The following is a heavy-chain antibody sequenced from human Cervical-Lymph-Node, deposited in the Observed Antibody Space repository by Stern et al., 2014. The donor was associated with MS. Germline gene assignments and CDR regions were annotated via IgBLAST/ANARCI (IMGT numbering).Heavy chain of an antibody. CDR1: GFSLSTVGEG. D-gene: IGHD3-10*01. Sequence: QITLKESGPTLVKPTQTLTLTCRVSGFSLSTVGEGVGWIRQPPGKALEWLALIYWDDDRRYRPSLKGRPTISKDTAKNVVVLKMTNMDPLDTATYYCAHTSLSVGVSFDYWGQGTLITVSS. V-gene: IGHV2-5*02. CDR3: AHTSLSVGVSFDY. J-gene: IGHJ4*02. CDR2: IYWDDDR.